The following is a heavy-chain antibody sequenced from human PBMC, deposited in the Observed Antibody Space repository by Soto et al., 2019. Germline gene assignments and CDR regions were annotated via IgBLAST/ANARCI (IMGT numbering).Heavy chain of an antibody. D-gene: IGHD6-13*01. Sequence: NPSETLSLTCTVSGGSIRNGGYFWSWVRQQPGKGLEWIGHIYYRGGSSYNPSLESRVAMSVDSSKNEFTLKVISVTAADTAIYYCASFAKEENPKLESWYAFDFWGRRTLVTVSS. V-gene: IGHV4-31*03. CDR3: ASFAKEENPKLESWYAFDF. J-gene: IGHJ4*02. CDR1: GGSIRNGGYF. CDR2: IYYRGGS.